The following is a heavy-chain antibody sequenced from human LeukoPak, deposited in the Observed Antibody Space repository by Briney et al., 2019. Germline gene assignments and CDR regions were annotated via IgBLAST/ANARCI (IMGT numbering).Heavy chain of an antibody. Sequence: SETLSLTCTVSGGSISSGDYYWSWIRQPPGKGLEWIAYMYYSGSTYCNPSLKSRVTMSADTSKSQLSLKLSSVTAADTAVYYCARPYYYGSRIDPWGQGILVTVSS. V-gene: IGHV4-30-4*01. D-gene: IGHD3-22*01. J-gene: IGHJ5*02. CDR1: GGSISSGDYY. CDR2: MYYSGST. CDR3: ARPYYYGSRIDP.